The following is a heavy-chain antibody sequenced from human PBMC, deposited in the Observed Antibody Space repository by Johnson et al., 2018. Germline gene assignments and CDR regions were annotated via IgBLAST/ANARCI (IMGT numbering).Heavy chain of an antibody. V-gene: IGHV4-59*01. J-gene: IGHJ3*02. CDR3: VRDYSFDI. CDR2: IFYTGNT. D-gene: IGHD3-10*01. CDR1: SGSMTDDH. Sequence: QVQLQESGPGLVKPSETLSLTCTVSSGSMTDDHWSWIRQSPGKGLEWSGYIFYTGNTNYNPSPKSRVTISADTSKNQFTLNLRSVPAADTAIYYCVRDYSFDIWGQGTMVTVSS.